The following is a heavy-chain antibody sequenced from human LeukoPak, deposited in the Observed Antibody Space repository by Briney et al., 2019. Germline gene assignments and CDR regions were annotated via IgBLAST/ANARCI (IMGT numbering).Heavy chain of an antibody. CDR2: IYSGGST. Sequence: PGGSLRLSCAASGFTVSSNYMSWVRQAPGKGLEWVSVIYSGGSTQYADSVKGRFTISRDTSKNTLYLQMNSLRPEDTAVYYCARDTSSFYDYWGQGALVTVSS. D-gene: IGHD6-6*01. V-gene: IGHV3-66*01. CDR1: GFTVSSNY. J-gene: IGHJ4*02. CDR3: ARDTSSFYDY.